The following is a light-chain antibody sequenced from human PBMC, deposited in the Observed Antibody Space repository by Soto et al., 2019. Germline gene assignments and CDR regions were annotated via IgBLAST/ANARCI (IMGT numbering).Light chain of an antibody. J-gene: IGLJ3*02. CDR3: SSYTTSNTQV. CDR2: DVS. V-gene: IGLV2-14*01. CDR1: SRDVGTYNY. Sequence: QSALTQPASVSGSPGQSITISCTGTSRDVGTYNYVSWYQHRPGKAPKLMIYDVSYRPSGVSNRFSGSKSANTASLTISGLQAEDEADYYCSSYTTSNTQVFGGGTQLTVL.